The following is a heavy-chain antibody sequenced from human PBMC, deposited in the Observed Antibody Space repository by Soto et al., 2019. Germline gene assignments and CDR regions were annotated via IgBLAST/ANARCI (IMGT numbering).Heavy chain of an antibody. Sequence: QVQLVQCGAEVKKPGASVKVSCKASGYAYTSYGISWVRQAHGQGLEWMGWISAYNGNTNYAQKLQGRVTMTTDTSTSTAYMDLRSLRSVDTAVYYCARDPGYCSGGSCYEANWFDPWGQGTLVTVSS. CDR3: ARDPGYCSGGSCYEANWFDP. D-gene: IGHD2-15*01. J-gene: IGHJ5*02. V-gene: IGHV1-18*01. CDR2: ISAYNGNT. CDR1: GYAYTSYG.